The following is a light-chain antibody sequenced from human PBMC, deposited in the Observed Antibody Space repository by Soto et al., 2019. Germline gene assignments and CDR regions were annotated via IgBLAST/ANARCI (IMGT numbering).Light chain of an antibody. CDR1: DSNIGSNS. Sequence: QSVLTQPPSASGTAGQVVTISCSGGDSNIGSNSVYWYQHLPRMAPKLLIHYNNQRPSGVPDRFSGSRSGTSASLAIVGLRSEDEAVYYCAAWDDSLNGYVFGAGTKVTVL. CDR2: YNN. CDR3: AAWDDSLNGYV. J-gene: IGLJ1*01. V-gene: IGLV1-47*02.